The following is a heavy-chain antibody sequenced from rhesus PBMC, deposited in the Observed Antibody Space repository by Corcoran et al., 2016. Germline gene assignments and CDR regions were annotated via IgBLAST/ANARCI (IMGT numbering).Heavy chain of an antibody. Sequence: EVRRVESGGGLVQPGGSLRLSCAASGFTFSDYYMSSVRQAPGQGPAWVGCIRDKANGGAPEYGASVKGRFTITRDDSNSMARLQLNSVKTDDTAVYYCARRVYSLPHFDYWGQGVLVTVLS. D-gene: IGHD1-1*01. CDR1: GFTFSDYY. J-gene: IGHJ4*01. CDR3: ARRVYSLPHFDY. CDR2: IRDKANGGAP. V-gene: IGHV3-116*02.